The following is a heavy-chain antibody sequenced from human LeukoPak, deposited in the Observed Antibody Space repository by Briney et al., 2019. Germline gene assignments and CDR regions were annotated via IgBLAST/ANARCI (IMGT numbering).Heavy chain of an antibody. D-gene: IGHD2-15*01. J-gene: IGHJ4*02. Sequence: GGSLRLSCAASGFTFSIYSMNWVRQAPGKGLEWVSSISSSSSYIYYADSVKGRFTISRDNAKNSLYLQMNSLRAEDTAVYYCARDLLDCSGGSCYSRPWYDGYWGQGTLVTVSS. V-gene: IGHV3-21*01. CDR3: ARDLLDCSGGSCYSRPWYDGY. CDR2: ISSSSSYI. CDR1: GFTFSIYS.